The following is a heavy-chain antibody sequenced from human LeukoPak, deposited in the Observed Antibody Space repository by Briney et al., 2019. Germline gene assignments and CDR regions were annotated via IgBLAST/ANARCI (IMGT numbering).Heavy chain of an antibody. D-gene: IGHD3-22*01. Sequence: PEGSLRLSCAASGFTFSSYAMSWVRQAPGKGLEWVSAISGSGGSTYYADSVKGRFTISRDNSKNTLYLQMNSLRAEDTAVYYCAKDWVRYYDSSSSFDYWGQGTLVTVSS. J-gene: IGHJ4*02. CDR3: AKDWVRYYDSSSSFDY. CDR2: ISGSGGST. V-gene: IGHV3-23*01. CDR1: GFTFSSYA.